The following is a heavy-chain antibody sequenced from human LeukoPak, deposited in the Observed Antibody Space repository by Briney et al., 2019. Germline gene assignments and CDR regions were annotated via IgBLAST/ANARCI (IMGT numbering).Heavy chain of an antibody. Sequence: GGSLRLSCAASGITFIDYDMHWVRQAIGKGLEWVSAIGIRGDTHYSGSVKGRFTISRENAESSLYLQMNSLRAEDTAVYYCARGGIQVSGIDEFDYWGQGTLVTVSS. CDR2: IGIRGDT. J-gene: IGHJ4*02. CDR3: ARGGIQVSGIDEFDY. D-gene: IGHD6-19*01. V-gene: IGHV3-13*01. CDR1: GITFIDYD.